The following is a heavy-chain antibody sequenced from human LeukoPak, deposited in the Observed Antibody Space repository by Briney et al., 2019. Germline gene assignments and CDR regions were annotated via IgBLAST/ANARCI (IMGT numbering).Heavy chain of an antibody. Sequence: PSETLSLTCTVSGGSINSGSYYWSWIRQPAGKGLEWIGRIYTTGSTNYNPSLKSRVTISVNTSKNQFSLKLSSVTAADTAVYYCARADYYGSGRLFDYWGQGTLVTVSS. CDR1: GGSINSGSYY. CDR3: ARADYYGSGRLFDY. J-gene: IGHJ4*02. CDR2: IYTTGST. D-gene: IGHD3-10*01. V-gene: IGHV4-61*02.